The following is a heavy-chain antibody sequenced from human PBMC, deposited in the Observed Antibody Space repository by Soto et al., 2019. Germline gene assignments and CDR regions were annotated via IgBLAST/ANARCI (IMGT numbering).Heavy chain of an antibody. J-gene: IGHJ4*02. V-gene: IGHV3-23*01. CDR2: IGGSGGST. CDR3: AKDGTLFGVVTHFDY. CDR1: GFTFGNYA. D-gene: IGHD3-3*01. Sequence: GGSLRLSCAASGFTFGNYAMSWVRQAPGKGLEWVSVIGGSGGSTYYADSVRGRFTVSRDNSKNTVFLQLNSLRAEDTALYYCAKDGTLFGVVTHFDYWGQGTLVTVSS.